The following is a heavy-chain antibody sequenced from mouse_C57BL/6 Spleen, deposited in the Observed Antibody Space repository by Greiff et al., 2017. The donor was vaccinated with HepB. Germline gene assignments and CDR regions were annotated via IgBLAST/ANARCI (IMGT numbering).Heavy chain of an antibody. J-gene: IGHJ2*01. V-gene: IGHV1-19*01. CDR3: ARGQGATVVAENY. CDR2: INPYNGGT. Sequence: EVKLVESGPVLVKPGASVKMSCKASGYTFTDYYMNWVKQSHGKSLEWIGVINPYNGGTSYNQKFKGKATLTVDKSSSTAYMELNSLTSEDSAVYYCARGQGATVVAENYWGQGTTLTVSS. D-gene: IGHD1-1*01. CDR1: GYTFTDYY.